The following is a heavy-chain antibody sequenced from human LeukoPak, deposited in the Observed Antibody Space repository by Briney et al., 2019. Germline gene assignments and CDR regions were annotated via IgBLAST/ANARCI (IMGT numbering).Heavy chain of an antibody. D-gene: IGHD3-22*01. CDR2: ISWDGGST. V-gene: IGHV3-43D*03. J-gene: IGHJ4*02. CDR1: GFTFDDYA. Sequence: PGGSLRLSCAASGFTFDDYAMHWVRQAPGKGLEWVSLISWDGGSTYYADSVKGRFTISRDNSKNSLYLQMNSLRAEDTALYYCAKDSGLGYYDSSGYGFHLDYWGQGTLVTVSS. CDR3: AKDSGLGYYDSSGYGFHLDY.